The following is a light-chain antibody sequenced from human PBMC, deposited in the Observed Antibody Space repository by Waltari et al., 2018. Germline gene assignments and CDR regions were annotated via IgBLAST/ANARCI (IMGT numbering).Light chain of an antibody. Sequence: SYELTQPPSVSVSPGQTARITCSGDALPNQYAYGDQQKPGQAPVLVIYKDRERPSGLPERFSGANSGTTVTLTISGVQAEDEADYYCQSADRSGTYQVFGGGTKLTVL. V-gene: IGLV3-25*03. CDR1: ALPNQY. J-gene: IGLJ3*02. CDR3: QSADRSGTYQV. CDR2: KDR.